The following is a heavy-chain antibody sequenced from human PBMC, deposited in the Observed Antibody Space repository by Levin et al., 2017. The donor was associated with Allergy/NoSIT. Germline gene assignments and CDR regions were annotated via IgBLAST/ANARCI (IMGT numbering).Heavy chain of an antibody. J-gene: IGHJ4*02. D-gene: IGHD3-16*02. CDR3: ARIGRFSYGLTFDY. Sequence: VASVKVSCKTYGYTITGYFIHWVRQAPGQGLEWMGWINPNSGGTNYAQKFQGRVTVTRDTSNSAVYMELSGLRSDDTAVYYCARIGRFSYGLTFDYWGQGTLVTVSS. CDR2: INPNSGGT. CDR1: GYTITGYF. V-gene: IGHV1-2*02.